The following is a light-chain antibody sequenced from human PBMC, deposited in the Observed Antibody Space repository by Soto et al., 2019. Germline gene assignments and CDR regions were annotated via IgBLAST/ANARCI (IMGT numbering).Light chain of an antibody. CDR2: GNS. CDR3: QSYDSSLRYV. J-gene: IGLJ1*01. V-gene: IGLV1-40*01. Sequence: QSVLTQPPSVSGAPGQRVTISYTGSRTNIGAGYDVHWYQHLPGTVPKLLIYGNSNRPSGVPDRFSGSKSGTSASLAITGLQAEDEGDYYCQSYDSSLRYVFGTGTKLTVL. CDR1: RTNIGAGYD.